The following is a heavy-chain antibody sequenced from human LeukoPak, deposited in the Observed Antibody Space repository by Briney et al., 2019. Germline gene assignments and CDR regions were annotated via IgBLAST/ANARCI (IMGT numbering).Heavy chain of an antibody. Sequence: PSETLSLTCTVSGGSISSSSYYWGWIRQPPGTGLEWIGSIYYSGSTYYNPSLKGRVTISVDTSKNQFSLKLSSVTAADTAVYYCARHGRGYGTRSWFDPWGQGTLVTVSS. D-gene: IGHD5-12*01. V-gene: IGHV4-39*01. CDR3: ARHGRGYGTRSWFDP. J-gene: IGHJ5*02. CDR1: GGSISSSSYY. CDR2: IYYSGST.